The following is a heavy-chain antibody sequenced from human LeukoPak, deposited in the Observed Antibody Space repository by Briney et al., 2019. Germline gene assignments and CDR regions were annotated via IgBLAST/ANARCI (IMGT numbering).Heavy chain of an antibody. J-gene: IGHJ6*03. CDR1: GGSISSGSYY. D-gene: IGHD4-11*01. CDR2: IYTSGST. Sequence: KASETLSLTCTVSGGSISSGSYYWSWIRQPAGKGLEWIRRIYTSGSTNYNPSLKSRVTISVDTSKNQFSLKLSSVTAADTAVYYCARGGRITTTVTTYYYYMDVWGKGTTVTVSS. V-gene: IGHV4-61*02. CDR3: ARGGRITTTVTTYYYYMDV.